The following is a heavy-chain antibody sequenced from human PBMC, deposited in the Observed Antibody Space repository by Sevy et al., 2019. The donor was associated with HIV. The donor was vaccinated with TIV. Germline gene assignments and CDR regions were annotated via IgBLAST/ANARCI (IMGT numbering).Heavy chain of an antibody. CDR2: IYSGGST. CDR1: GFTVSSNY. Sequence: GGSLRLSCAASGFTVSSNYMSWVRQAPGKGLEWVSVIYSGGSTYYADSVKGRFTISRDNSKNTLYLQMTGMSAEDTAVYYSARRTEGAFDTWGQGTMVTVSS. V-gene: IGHV3-53*01. J-gene: IGHJ3*02. CDR3: ARRTEGAFDT.